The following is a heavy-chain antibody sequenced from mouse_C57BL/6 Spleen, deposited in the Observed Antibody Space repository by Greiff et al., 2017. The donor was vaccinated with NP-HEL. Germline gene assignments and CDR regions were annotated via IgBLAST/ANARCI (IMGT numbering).Heavy chain of an antibody. Sequence: QVQLQQPGAELVKPGASVKLSCKASGYTFTSYWMQWVKQRPGQGLEWIGEIDPSDSYTNYNQKFKGKATLTVDTSSSTAYMQLSSLTSEDSAVYYCARGGDGYKPFAYWGQGTLVTVSA. V-gene: IGHV1-50*01. CDR2: IDPSDSYT. D-gene: IGHD2-3*01. CDR3: ARGGDGYKPFAY. J-gene: IGHJ3*01. CDR1: GYTFTSYW.